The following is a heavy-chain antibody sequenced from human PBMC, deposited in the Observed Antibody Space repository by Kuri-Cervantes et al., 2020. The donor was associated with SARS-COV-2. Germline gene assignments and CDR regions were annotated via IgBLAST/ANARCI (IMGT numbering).Heavy chain of an antibody. Sequence: ETLSLTCKGSGYTFPTYWISWVRQMPGKGLGWMGVIYPGDSDTRYSPSFQGQVTLSSDRSISTAYLQWSSLKASDTAIYYCARHFRHKDWLIPEVSTYFDSWGQGTLVTVSS. V-gene: IGHV5-51*01. CDR1: GYTFPTYW. D-gene: IGHD3-22*01. CDR3: ARHFRHKDWLIPEVSTYFDS. J-gene: IGHJ4*02. CDR2: IYPGDSDT.